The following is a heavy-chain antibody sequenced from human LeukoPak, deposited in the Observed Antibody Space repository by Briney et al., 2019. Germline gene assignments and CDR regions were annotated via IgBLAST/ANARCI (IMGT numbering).Heavy chain of an antibody. CDR1: GGSFNTYY. Sequence: PSETLSLTCAVYGGSFNTYYWSWIRQPPGKGLEWIGEINHSEITNYNRSLKSRVTISVDTSNNQFSLKLSSMTAADTAVYYCASGLRYFDLYYWGQGTLVTVSS. CDR2: INHSEIT. D-gene: IGHD3-9*01. J-gene: IGHJ4*02. CDR3: ASGLRYFDLYY. V-gene: IGHV4-34*01.